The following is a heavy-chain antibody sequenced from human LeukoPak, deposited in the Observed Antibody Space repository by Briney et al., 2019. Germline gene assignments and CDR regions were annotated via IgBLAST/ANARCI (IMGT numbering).Heavy chain of an antibody. J-gene: IGHJ6*03. D-gene: IGHD6-6*01. CDR2: MNPNSGNT. CDR1: GYTFTSYD. V-gene: IGHV1-8*01. CDR3: ARRIAARQNYYYYYMDV. Sequence: ASVKVSCKASGYTFTSYDINWVRQAPGQGLEWMGWMNPNSGNTGYAQKFQGRVTMTRNTSISTSYMELSSLRSEDTAVYYCARRIAARQNYYYYYMDVWGKGTTVTVSS.